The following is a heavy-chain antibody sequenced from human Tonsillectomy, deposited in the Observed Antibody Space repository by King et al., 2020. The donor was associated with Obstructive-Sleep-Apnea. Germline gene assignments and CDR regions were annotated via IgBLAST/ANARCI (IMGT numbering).Heavy chain of an antibody. J-gene: IGHJ6*02. V-gene: IGHV3-11*01. Sequence: RLVQSGGGLVKPGGSLRLSCAASGFTFSDYYMTWIRQAPGKGLEWVSYISSSGSIIYYADSVKGRLTISRDNAKNSLYLHMNSLRAEDTAVYYCARDRDIVVIPSATYYYGMDVWGQGTTVTVSS. D-gene: IGHD2-2*01. CDR1: GFTFSDYY. CDR2: ISSSGSII. CDR3: ARDRDIVVIPSATYYYGMDV.